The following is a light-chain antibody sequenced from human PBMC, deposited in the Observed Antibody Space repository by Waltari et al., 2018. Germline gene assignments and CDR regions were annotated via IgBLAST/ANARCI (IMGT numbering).Light chain of an antibody. CDR1: QSVSSS. CDR3: QQYGSSLVT. J-gene: IGKJ4*01. V-gene: IGKV3-20*01. Sequence: EIVMTQSPATLSLSPGERATLSCRASQSVSSSLAWYQQKPGQAHRLLIYAASARATGIPDRFSGSGSGTDFTLTISRLEPEDFAVYFCQQYGSSLVTFGGGTEVEIK. CDR2: AAS.